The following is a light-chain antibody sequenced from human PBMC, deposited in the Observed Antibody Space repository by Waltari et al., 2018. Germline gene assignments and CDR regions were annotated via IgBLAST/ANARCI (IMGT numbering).Light chain of an antibody. CDR2: LDSDGSH. CDR3: QTWGTGFVV. J-gene: IGLJ2*01. CDR1: SGHGDYS. Sequence: QLALTQSPSASASLGAPVNLTCTLSSGHGDYSNAWHQQQPEKGPRYLMKLDSDGSHTMGDGIPHRFSGSSSGAERYLTISSLQYEDEADYYCQTWGTGFVVFGGGTKLTVL. V-gene: IGLV4-69*01.